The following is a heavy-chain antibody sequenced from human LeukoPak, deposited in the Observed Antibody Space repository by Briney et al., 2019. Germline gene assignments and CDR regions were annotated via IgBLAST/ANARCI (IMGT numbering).Heavy chain of an antibody. CDR1: GFTFDDFV. J-gene: IGHJ4*02. D-gene: IGHD1-14*01. Sequence: GGSLRLSCAASGFTFDDFVMSWVRQAPGKGLEWVSSVDGNSYVTNHGDSVRGRFTISRDNARSSLYLQMESLRSEDTALYYCARARENHRDHYFDLWGQGTLVTVSA. V-gene: IGHV3-20*04. CDR3: ARARENHRDHYFDL. CDR2: VDGNSYVT.